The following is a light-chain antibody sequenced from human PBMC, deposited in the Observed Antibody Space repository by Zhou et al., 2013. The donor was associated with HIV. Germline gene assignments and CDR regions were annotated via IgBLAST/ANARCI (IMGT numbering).Light chain of an antibody. CDR2: AAS. CDR3: QQYYGYPRT. J-gene: IGKJ1*01. CDR1: QDVSSH. Sequence: AIRMTQSPSSLSASTGDRVTITCRASQDVSSHLAWYQQKPGKAPRLLIYAASTLQSGVPSRFRGSGSGTDFTLTISYLQSEDFASYYCQQYYGYPRTFGHGT. V-gene: IGKV1-8*01.